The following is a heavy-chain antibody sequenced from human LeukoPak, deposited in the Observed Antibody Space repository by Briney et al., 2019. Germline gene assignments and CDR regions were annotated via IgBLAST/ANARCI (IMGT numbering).Heavy chain of an antibody. CDR3: ARGKVVAGTPGQNSWDH. CDR2: IHTSGST. V-gene: IGHV4-4*07. D-gene: IGHD6-19*01. J-gene: IGHJ4*02. CDR1: GGSISSYY. Sequence: SETLSLTCTVSGGSISSYYWNWIRQPAGKGLEWIGRIHTSGSTNYNPSLKSRVTVSVDTSKNQFSMKLSFVTAADTAVYYCARGKVVAGTPGQNSWDHWGQGTLVTVSS.